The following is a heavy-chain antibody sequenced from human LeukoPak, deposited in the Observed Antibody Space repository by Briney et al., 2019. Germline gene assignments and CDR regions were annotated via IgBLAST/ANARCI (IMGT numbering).Heavy chain of an antibody. CDR2: SGWTGIGT. Sequence: SGGSLRLSCAVSGFILNDYALHWVRQVPGKGLEWLSFSGWTGIGTDYGDSVKGRFTISRDDSKNSLYLQMHSLRSEDSALYYCVRSRAASLGYFDSWGQGTLVTVSS. J-gene: IGHJ4*02. CDR1: GFILNDYA. V-gene: IGHV3-43D*03. D-gene: IGHD7-27*01. CDR3: VRSRAASLGYFDS.